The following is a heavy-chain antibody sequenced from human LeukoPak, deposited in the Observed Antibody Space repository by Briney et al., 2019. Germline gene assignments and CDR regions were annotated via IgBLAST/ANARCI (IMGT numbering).Heavy chain of an antibody. D-gene: IGHD6-19*01. CDR1: GFTFSSYG. V-gene: IGHV3-30*02. CDR2: IRYDGSNK. CDR3: AKPYSSGWYGWFDP. J-gene: IGHJ5*02. Sequence: GGSLRLSCAASGFTFSSYGMHWVRQAPGKGLEWVAFIRYDGSNKYYADSVKGRFTISRDNSKNTLYLQMNSLRAEDTAVYYCAKPYSSGWYGWFDPWGQGTLVTVSS.